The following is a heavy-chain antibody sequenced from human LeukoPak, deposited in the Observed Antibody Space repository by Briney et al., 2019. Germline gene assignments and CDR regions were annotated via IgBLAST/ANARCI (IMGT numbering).Heavy chain of an antibody. D-gene: IGHD3-22*01. CDR2: INHSGST. J-gene: IGHJ6*03. Sequence: KPSETLSLTCAVYGGSFSGYYWSWIRQPPGKGLEWIGEINHSGSTNYNPSLKSRVTISVDTSKNQFSLKLSSVTAADTAVYYCARVVVYYYYMDVWGKGTTVTVSS. V-gene: IGHV4-34*01. CDR1: GGSFSGYY. CDR3: ARVVVYYYYMDV.